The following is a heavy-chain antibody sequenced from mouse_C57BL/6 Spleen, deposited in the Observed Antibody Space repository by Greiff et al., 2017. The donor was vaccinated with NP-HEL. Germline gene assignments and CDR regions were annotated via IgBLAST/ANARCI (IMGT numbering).Heavy chain of an antibody. J-gene: IGHJ2*01. CDR3: ARSLDSSPFDY. CDR1: GYTFTSYW. D-gene: IGHD3-2*02. CDR2: IDPSDSET. V-gene: IGHV1-52*01. Sequence: QVQLQQPGAELVRPGSSVKLSCKASGYTFTSYWMHWVKQRPIQGLEWIGNIDPSDSETHYNQKFKDKATLTVDKSSSTAYMQRSSLTSEDSAVYYCARSLDSSPFDYWGQGTTLTVSS.